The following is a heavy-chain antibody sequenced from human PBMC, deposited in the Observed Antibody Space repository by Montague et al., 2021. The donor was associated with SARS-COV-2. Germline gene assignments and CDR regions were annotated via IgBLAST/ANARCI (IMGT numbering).Heavy chain of an antibody. CDR3: ARPKYSSSWYVDY. Sequence: SETLSLTCTVSGGSISSSSYYWGWIRQPPGKGLEWIGSIYYSGSTYYNPSLKSRVTISVDTSKNQLSLKLSSVTAADTAVYYCARPKYSSSWYVDYWGQGTLVTVSS. D-gene: IGHD6-13*01. J-gene: IGHJ4*02. CDR2: IYYSGST. V-gene: IGHV4-39*01. CDR1: GGSISSSSYY.